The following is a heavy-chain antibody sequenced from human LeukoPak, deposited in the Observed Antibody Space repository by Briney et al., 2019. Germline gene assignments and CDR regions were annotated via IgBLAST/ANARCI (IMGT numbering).Heavy chain of an antibody. V-gene: IGHV1-3*03. CDR1: GCTFTSYA. CDR3: ARDGCSGGSCLKRYYYYMDV. D-gene: IGHD2-15*01. J-gene: IGHJ6*03. Sequence: ASVKVSCKASGCTFTSYAMHWVRQAAGQRLEWMGWIDAGNGNTKYSQEFQGRVTITRDTSASTAYMELSSLRSEDMAVYYCARDGCSGGSCLKRYYYYMDVWGKGTTVTVSS. CDR2: IDAGNGNT.